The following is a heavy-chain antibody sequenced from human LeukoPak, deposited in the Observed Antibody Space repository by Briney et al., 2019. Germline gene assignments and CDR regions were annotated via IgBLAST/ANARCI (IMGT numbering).Heavy chain of an antibody. CDR1: GGSISSYY. V-gene: IGHV4-59*08. J-gene: IGHJ4*02. CDR3: ARGYSGYDRYFDY. D-gene: IGHD5-12*01. Sequence: SETLSLTCTVSGGSISSYYWSGIRQPPGKGLEWIGYIYYSGSTNYNPSLKSRVTISVDTSKNQFSLKLSSVTAADTAVYYCARGYSGYDRYFDYWGQGTLVTVSS. CDR2: IYYSGST.